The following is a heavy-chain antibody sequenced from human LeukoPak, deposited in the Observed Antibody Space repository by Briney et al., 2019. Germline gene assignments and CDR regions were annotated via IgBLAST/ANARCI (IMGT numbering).Heavy chain of an antibody. Sequence: ASVKGSCKASGYTFTGYYMHWVRQAPGQGLEWMGWINPNSGGTNYAQKFQGWVTMTRDTSISTAYMELSRLRSDDTAVYYCARISDHGGHAFDIWGQGTMVTVSS. D-gene: IGHD2-15*01. CDR1: GYTFTGYY. J-gene: IGHJ3*02. V-gene: IGHV1-2*04. CDR3: ARISDHGGHAFDI. CDR2: INPNSGGT.